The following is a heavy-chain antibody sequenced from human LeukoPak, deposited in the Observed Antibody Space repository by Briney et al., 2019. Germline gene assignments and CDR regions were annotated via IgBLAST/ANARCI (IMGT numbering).Heavy chain of an antibody. Sequence: SETLSLTCTVSGGYISTYYWTWIRHSPGRGLEWIGHIHHSGSADYKPSLMSRVTISVDTSNNQFFLKLTSLTAADTAVYYCARTTHRCPVDLRGKGT. J-gene: IGHJ6*01. CDR2: IHHSGSA. D-gene: IGHD1-14*01. CDR3: ARTTHRCPVDL. CDR1: GGYISTYY. V-gene: IGHV4-59*01.